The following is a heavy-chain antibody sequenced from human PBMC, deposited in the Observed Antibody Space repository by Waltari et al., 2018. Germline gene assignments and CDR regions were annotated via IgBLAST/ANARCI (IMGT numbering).Heavy chain of an antibody. CDR1: GFTFSSYG. J-gene: IGHJ4*02. V-gene: IGHV3-30*18. CDR3: AKEAYSSSWYFDY. CDR2: ISYDGSNK. D-gene: IGHD6-13*01. Sequence: QVQLVESGGGVVQPGRSLRLSCAASGFTFSSYGMPWVRQAPGKGLEGVAVISYDGSNKDYADSVKGRFTISRDNSKNTLYLQMNSLRAEDTAVYYCAKEAYSSSWYFDYWGQGTLVTVSS.